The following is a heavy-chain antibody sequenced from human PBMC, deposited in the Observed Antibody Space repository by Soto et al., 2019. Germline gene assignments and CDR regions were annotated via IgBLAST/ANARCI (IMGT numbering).Heavy chain of an antibody. D-gene: IGHD3-22*01. J-gene: IGHJ4*02. CDR1: GFTFSSYG. CDR2: ISYDGSNK. Sequence: GGSLRLSCAASGFTFSSYGMHWVRQAPGKGLEWVAVISYDGSNKYYADSVKGRFTISRDNSKNTLYLQMNSLRAEDTAVYYCAKDRVGSSGYYANWGQGTLVTVSS. V-gene: IGHV3-30*18. CDR3: AKDRVGSSGYYAN.